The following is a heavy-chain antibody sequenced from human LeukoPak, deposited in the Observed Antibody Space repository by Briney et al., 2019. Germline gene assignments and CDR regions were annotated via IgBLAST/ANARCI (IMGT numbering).Heavy chain of an antibody. CDR3: ARQVYRSPYAFDI. Sequence: SETLSLTCTGSGASISTYVWSWIRQPPGKGLEWIGYVYSSGSTNYNPSLKSRVTISVDTAKNQVSLKLSSATAADTAMYYCARQVYRSPYAFDIWGQGTVVTVSS. J-gene: IGHJ3*02. D-gene: IGHD6-13*01. CDR1: GASISTYV. CDR2: VYSSGST. V-gene: IGHV4-59*08.